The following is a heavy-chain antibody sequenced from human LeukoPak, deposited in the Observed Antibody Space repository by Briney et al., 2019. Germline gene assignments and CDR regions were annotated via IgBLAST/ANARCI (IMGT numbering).Heavy chain of an antibody. Sequence: PGGSLRLSCAASGFTFSSYAMHWVRQAPGKGLEWVAIISYDGSNKYYADSVKGRFTISRDNSKNTLCVQMKSLRAEDTAVYYCAREIVVVDIWGQGTLVTVSS. D-gene: IGHD1-26*01. V-gene: IGHV3-30-3*01. J-gene: IGHJ4*02. CDR2: ISYDGSNK. CDR1: GFTFSSYA. CDR3: AREIVVVDI.